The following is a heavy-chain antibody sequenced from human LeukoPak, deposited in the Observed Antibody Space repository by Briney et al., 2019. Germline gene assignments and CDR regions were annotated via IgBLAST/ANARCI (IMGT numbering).Heavy chain of an antibody. Sequence: NPSETLSLTCTVSGGSVSRGRYHWSWIRQPPGKGLEWIGYIYHSGSTNYNPSFKSRVTISVDTSKNQFSLKLSSVTAADTAVYYCARESNHGGDYLNPYYYGMLVWGEGTTVTVSS. CDR2: IYHSGST. CDR3: ARESNHGGDYLNPYYYGMLV. D-gene: IGHD2-21*01. CDR1: GGSVSRGRYH. J-gene: IGHJ6*01. V-gene: IGHV4-61*01.